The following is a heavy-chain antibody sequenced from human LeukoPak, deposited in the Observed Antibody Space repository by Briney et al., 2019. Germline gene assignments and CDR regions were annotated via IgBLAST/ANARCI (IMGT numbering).Heavy chain of an antibody. D-gene: IGHD3-22*01. CDR2: ISGYNGNT. CDR3: ARDWDYDRSGHWVAQGSAGGFDI. Sequence: ASVKVSCKASGYTFTSYSVSWVRQAPGQGLEWLGWISGYNGNTNYPQKPQGRVTLTTDTSTNTAYMELRSLRSDDTAVYYCARDWDYDRSGHWVAQGSAGGFDIWGQGTMITVSS. V-gene: IGHV1-18*01. CDR1: GYTFTSYS. J-gene: IGHJ3*02.